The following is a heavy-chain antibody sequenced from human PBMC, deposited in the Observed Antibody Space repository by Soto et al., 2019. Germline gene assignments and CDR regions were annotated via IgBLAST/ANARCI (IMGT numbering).Heavy chain of an antibody. Sequence: SVKVSCKASGGTFSSYAISWVRQAPGQGLEWMGGIIPIFGTANYAQKFQGRVTITADKSTSTAYMELSSLRSEDTAVYYCARSTAVVPAAIVNWFDPWGQGTLVTVS. J-gene: IGHJ5*02. CDR1: GGTFSSYA. D-gene: IGHD2-2*01. CDR3: ARSTAVVPAAIVNWFDP. V-gene: IGHV1-69*06. CDR2: IIPIFGTA.